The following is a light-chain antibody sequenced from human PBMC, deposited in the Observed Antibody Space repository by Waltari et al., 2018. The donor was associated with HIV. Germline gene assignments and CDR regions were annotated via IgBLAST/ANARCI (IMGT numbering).Light chain of an antibody. Sequence: IQMTQSPSSVSASVGDRITITCRATQGISSWLAWYQQKPGKVPKLLIYAASNLHSGVPSRFSGSGSGTDFTLSINNLQPEDFATYYCQQAHSPPWTFGQGTKVEVK. CDR1: QGISSW. CDR3: QQAHSPPWT. V-gene: IGKV1-12*01. J-gene: IGKJ1*01. CDR2: AAS.